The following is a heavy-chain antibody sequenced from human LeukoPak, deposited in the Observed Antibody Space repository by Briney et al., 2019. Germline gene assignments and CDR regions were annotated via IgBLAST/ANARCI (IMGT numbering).Heavy chain of an antibody. CDR1: GFTFDDYV. J-gene: IGHJ4*02. CDR2: ISWNSDSI. V-gene: IGHV3-9*01. CDR3: AKGDSSVWIRLVDY. Sequence: TGGSLRLSCAASGFTFDDYVMHWVRQAPGKGLEWVSSISWNSDSIGYADSVKGRFTISRDNANNSLFLQMNTLRTEDTAFYYCAKGDSSVWIRLVDYWGQGTLVTVSS. D-gene: IGHD6-25*01.